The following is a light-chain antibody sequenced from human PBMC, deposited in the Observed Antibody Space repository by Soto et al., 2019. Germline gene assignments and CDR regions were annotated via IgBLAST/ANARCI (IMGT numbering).Light chain of an antibody. CDR2: GAS. CDR3: QQYNWPPTWT. J-gene: IGKJ1*01. V-gene: IGKV3-15*01. CDR1: QSISSN. Sequence: EIVMTQSPATLSVSPGERATLSCRASQSISSNLAWYQQKPGQPPRLLIYGASTRATGIPARFSGSGSGTEFTPTISSLQSEDFAVYYCQQYNWPPTWTFGQGTKVDIK.